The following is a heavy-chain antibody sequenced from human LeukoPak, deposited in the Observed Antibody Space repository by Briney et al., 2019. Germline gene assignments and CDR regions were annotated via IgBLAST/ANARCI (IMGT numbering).Heavy chain of an antibody. CDR2: INHSGST. Sequence: SETLSLTCAVYCGSFSGYYWSWIRQPPGKGLEWIGEINHSGSTNYNPSLKSRVTISVDTSKNQFSLKLSSVTAADTAVYYCARASYNWNYRVDYWGQGTLVTVSS. J-gene: IGHJ4*02. CDR1: CGSFSGYY. CDR3: ARASYNWNYRVDY. D-gene: IGHD1-7*01. V-gene: IGHV4-34*01.